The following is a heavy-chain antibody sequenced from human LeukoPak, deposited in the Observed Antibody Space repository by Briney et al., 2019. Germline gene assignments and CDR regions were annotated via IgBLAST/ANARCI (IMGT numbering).Heavy chain of an antibody. V-gene: IGHV1-3*01. CDR1: GYTFTSYA. D-gene: IGHD5-12*01. Sequence: KVSCKDSGYTFTSYATHWVRQAPGQRLEWMGWINAGNGNTKYSQKFQGRVTITRDTSASTAYMELSSLRSEDTAVYYCARDLLVATRPLHYWGQGTLVTVSS. CDR2: INAGNGNT. J-gene: IGHJ4*02. CDR3: ARDLLVATRPLHY.